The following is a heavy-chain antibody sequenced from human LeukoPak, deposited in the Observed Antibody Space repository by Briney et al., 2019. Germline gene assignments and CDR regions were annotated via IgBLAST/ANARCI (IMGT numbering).Heavy chain of an antibody. CDR1: GFTFSNYA. Sequence: QAGGSLRLSCAASGFTFSNYAMHWVRQAPGKGLEWVAVISYDGNNKYYADSVKGRFTISRDNSKNPLYLQMNSLRAEDTAVYYCARDTDTVTTILDYWGQGTLVTVSS. CDR2: ISYDGNNK. J-gene: IGHJ4*02. V-gene: IGHV3-30*04. CDR3: ARDTDTVTTILDY. D-gene: IGHD4-17*01.